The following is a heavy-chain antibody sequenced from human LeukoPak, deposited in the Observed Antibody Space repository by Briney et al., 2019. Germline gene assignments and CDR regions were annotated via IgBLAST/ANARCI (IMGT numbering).Heavy chain of an antibody. D-gene: IGHD3-22*01. CDR1: GGTFSSYA. CDR2: IIPIFGTA. CDR3: ARDLDYYDSSGYYYGAFDI. V-gene: IGHV1-69*13. J-gene: IGHJ3*02. Sequence: GASVKVSCKASGGTFSSYAISWVRQAPGQGLEWMGGIIPIFGTANYAQKFQGRVTITADESTSTAYMELSSLRSEDTAVYYCARDLDYYDSSGYYYGAFDIWGQGTMVTVSS.